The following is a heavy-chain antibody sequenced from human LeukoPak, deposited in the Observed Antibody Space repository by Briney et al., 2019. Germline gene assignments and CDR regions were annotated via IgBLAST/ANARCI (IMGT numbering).Heavy chain of an antibody. J-gene: IGHJ4*02. Sequence: SETLSLTCAVYGGSFSGYYWSWIRQPPGKGLEWIGEINHSGSTNHNPSLKSRVTISVDTSKNQFSLKLSSVTAADTAVYYCAGRTARYFDYWGQGFLVTVSS. CDR3: AGRTARYFDY. V-gene: IGHV4-34*01. CDR2: INHSGST. CDR1: GGSFSGYY. D-gene: IGHD2-21*02.